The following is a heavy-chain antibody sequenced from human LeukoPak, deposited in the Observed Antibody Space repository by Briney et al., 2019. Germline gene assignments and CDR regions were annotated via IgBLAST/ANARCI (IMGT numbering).Heavy chain of an antibody. CDR2: ISTSSTYI. J-gene: IGHJ4*02. V-gene: IGHV3-21*04. CDR3: PRDASGRSIGLIDF. D-gene: IGHD1-26*01. Sequence: PGGSLRLSCVASEFTLRSYSMHWVRQAPGQGLEWVSYISTSSTYIYYADSVMGRFTISRDNAKTSLYMHMSSLRAEDPAVYYSPRDASGRSIGLIDFWGQGTLVTVSS. CDR1: EFTLRSYS.